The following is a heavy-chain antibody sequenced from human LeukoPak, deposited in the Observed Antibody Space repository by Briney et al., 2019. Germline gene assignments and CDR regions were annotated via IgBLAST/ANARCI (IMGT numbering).Heavy chain of an antibody. CDR2: ISYDGSNK. Sequence: PGGSLRLSCAASGFTFSSYAMHWVRQAPGKGLEWVAVISYDGSNKYYADSVKGRFTISRDNSKNTLYLQMNSLRAEDTAVYYCARFGLLDLGYGSGSYRALDIWGQGTMVTVSS. D-gene: IGHD3-10*01. V-gene: IGHV3-30-3*01. CDR1: GFTFSSYA. J-gene: IGHJ3*02. CDR3: ARFGLLDLGYGSGSYRALDI.